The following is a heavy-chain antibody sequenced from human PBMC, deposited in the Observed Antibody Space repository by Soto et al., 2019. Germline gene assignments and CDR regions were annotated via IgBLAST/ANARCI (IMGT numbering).Heavy chain of an antibody. V-gene: IGHV4-31*03. CDR3: ARDLAGTTWYFDL. J-gene: IGHJ2*01. D-gene: IGHD1-7*01. Sequence: SETLSLTCTFSCGSISSGGYYWSWIRQHPGKGLEWIGYIYYSGSTYYNPSLKSRVTISVDTSKNQFSLKLSSVTAADTAVYYCARDLAGTTWYFDLWGRGTLVTVS. CDR1: CGSISSGGYY. CDR2: IYYSGST.